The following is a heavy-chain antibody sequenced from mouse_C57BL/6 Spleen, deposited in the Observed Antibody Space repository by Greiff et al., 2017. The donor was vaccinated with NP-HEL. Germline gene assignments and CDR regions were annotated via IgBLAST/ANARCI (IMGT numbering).Heavy chain of an antibody. CDR2: INPSSGYT. Sequence: VKLMESGAELARPGASVKMSCKASGYTFTSYTMHWVKQRPGQGLEWIGYINPSSGYTKYNQKFKDKATLTADKSSSTAYMQLSSLTSEDSAVYYCARGGYAMDYWGQGTSVTVSS. CDR3: ARGGYAMDY. J-gene: IGHJ4*01. CDR1: GYTFTSYT. V-gene: IGHV1-4*01.